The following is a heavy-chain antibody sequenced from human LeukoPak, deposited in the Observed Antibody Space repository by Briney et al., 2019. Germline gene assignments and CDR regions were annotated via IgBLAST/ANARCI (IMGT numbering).Heavy chain of an antibody. CDR2: INPSGGST. J-gene: IGHJ4*02. CDR3: ARESYGSGSYCDY. CDR1: GYTFTSYY. Sequence: GASVKVSCKASGYTFTSYYMHWVRQAPGQGLEWMGIINPSGGSTSYAQKFQGRVTMTRDMSTSTDYMELSRLRSDDTAVYYCARESYGSGSYCDYWGQGTLVTVSS. V-gene: IGHV1-46*01. D-gene: IGHD3-10*01.